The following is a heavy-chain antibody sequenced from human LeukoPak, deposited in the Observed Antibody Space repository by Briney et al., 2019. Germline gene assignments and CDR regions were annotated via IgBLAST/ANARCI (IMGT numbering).Heavy chain of an antibody. J-gene: IGHJ4*02. Sequence: GGSLRLSCAASGFTFSSYGMHWVRQAPGKGLEWVAFIRYDGSNKYYADSVKGRFTISRDNSKNTLYLQMNSLRAGDTAVYYCAKGRGPAAVAPDYWGQGTLVTVSS. V-gene: IGHV3-30*02. CDR1: GFTFSSYG. CDR2: IRYDGSNK. CDR3: AKGRGPAAVAPDY. D-gene: IGHD2-2*01.